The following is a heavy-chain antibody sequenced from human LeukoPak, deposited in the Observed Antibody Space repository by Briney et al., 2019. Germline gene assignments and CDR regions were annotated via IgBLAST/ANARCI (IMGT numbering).Heavy chain of an antibody. CDR1: ACTFSFYA. D-gene: IGHD2-2*01. J-gene: IGHJ5*02. CDR3: ASSVPRDCSSTSCYGWFDP. CDR2: IIPIFGRA. Sequence: SVNVRCKSSACTFSFYAISRVRQAPARGIEWMGVIIPIFGRANYSQKLQGRVRITAAKYTSTAYMELSSLRYEETAVYDCASSVPRDCSSTSCYGWFDPWGEGTLVTVSS. V-gene: IGHV1-69*06.